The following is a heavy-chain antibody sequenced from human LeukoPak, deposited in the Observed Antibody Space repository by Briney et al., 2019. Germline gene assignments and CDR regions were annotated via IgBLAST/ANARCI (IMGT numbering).Heavy chain of an antibody. CDR1: GFTFSSYE. Sequence: GGSLRLSCAASGFTFSSYEMNWVRQAPGKGLEWVSCISSSDSTIYYADSVKGRFTISRDNAKNSLYLQMNSLRAEDTAVYYCAREVQGGPFVVSIPFDYWGQGTLVTVSS. V-gene: IGHV3-48*03. CDR3: AREVQGGPFVVSIPFDY. D-gene: IGHD2-21*01. J-gene: IGHJ4*02. CDR2: ISSSDSTI.